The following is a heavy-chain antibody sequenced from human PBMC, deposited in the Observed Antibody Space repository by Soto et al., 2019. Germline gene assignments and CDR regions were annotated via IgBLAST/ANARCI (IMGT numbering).Heavy chain of an antibody. CDR1: GGSFSGHS. J-gene: IGHJ6*02. CDR2: IYYSSST. CDR3: ARGPQYDFWSGYLMDV. V-gene: IGHV4-59*11. D-gene: IGHD3-3*01. Sequence: PSETLSLACAVYGGSFSGHSWSWIRQPPGKGLEWIGYIYYSSSTNNNPPLKSRVTISVDTTKKQFSLKLSSVTAADTAVYYCARGPQYDFWSGYLMDVWGQGTTVTVSS.